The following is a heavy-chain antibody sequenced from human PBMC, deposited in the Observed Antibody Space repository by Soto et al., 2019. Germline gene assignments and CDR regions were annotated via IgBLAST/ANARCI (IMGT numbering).Heavy chain of an antibody. CDR3: ARLYPRALWFGESMGDWFDP. V-gene: IGHV4-30-4*01. CDR2: IYYSGST. D-gene: IGHD3-10*01. Sequence: PSETLSLTCTFSGGSISSGDYYWSWIRQPPGKGLEWIGYIYYSGSTYYNPSLKSRVTISVDTSKNHFSLKLSSVTAADTAVYYCARLYPRALWFGESMGDWFDPWGQGTLVTVSS. CDR1: GGSISSGDYY. J-gene: IGHJ5*02.